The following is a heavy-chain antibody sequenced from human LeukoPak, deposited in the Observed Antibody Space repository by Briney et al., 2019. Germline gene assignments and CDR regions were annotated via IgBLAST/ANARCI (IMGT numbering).Heavy chain of an antibody. V-gene: IGHV1-8*01. J-gene: IGHJ4*02. CDR3: ARDLYGSGSLDY. Sequence: GASVKVSCKASGYTFTSYDINWVRQATGQGLEWMGWMNPNSGNTGYAQKFQGRVTMTRNTSISTAYMELSSLRSDDTAVYYCARDLYGSGSLDYWGQGTLVTVSS. CDR2: MNPNSGNT. D-gene: IGHD3-10*01. CDR1: GYTFTSYD.